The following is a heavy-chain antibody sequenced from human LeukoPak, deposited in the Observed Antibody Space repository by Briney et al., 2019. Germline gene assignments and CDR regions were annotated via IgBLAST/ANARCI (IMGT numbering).Heavy chain of an antibody. J-gene: IGHJ6*02. CDR1: GFTFSSYN. CDR3: ARDSGDGSGTYYPYGMDV. Sequence: GGSLRLSCAASGFTFSSYNMNWVRQAPGKGLEWVSSISRSSIYIYYADSVKGRFTISRDNAENSLSLKMNSLRAEDTAVYYCARDSGDGSGTYYPYGMDVWGQGTTVTVSS. V-gene: IGHV3-21*01. D-gene: IGHD3-10*01. CDR2: ISRSSIYI.